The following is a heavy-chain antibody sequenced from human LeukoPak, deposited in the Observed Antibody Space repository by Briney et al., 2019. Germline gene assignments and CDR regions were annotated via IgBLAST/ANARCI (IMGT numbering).Heavy chain of an antibody. CDR1: GFIFSDYW. J-gene: IGHJ4*02. V-gene: IGHV3-74*01. Sequence: GGSLRLSCAASGFIFSDYWMHWVRHGPGKGLVWVSRIKSDGSSTSYAESVKGRFTISRDNAKNTVYVHMNSLRDEDTAVYYCARGGRYAYFLDYWGQGTLVTVSS. CDR2: IKSDGSST. CDR3: ARGGRYAYFLDY. D-gene: IGHD3-16*01.